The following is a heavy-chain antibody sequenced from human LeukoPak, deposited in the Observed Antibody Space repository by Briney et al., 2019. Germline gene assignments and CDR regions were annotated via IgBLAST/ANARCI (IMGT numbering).Heavy chain of an antibody. J-gene: IGHJ4*02. V-gene: IGHV1-18*01. Sequence: ASVKLSFKASGYTVTSYGISWVRHAPGQGLEWMGWISAYNGDINYAQNFQGRVTMTTDTSTSTAYMELRSLTSDDTAVYYCAKDYNYIIDYWGQGTLVTVSS. CDR1: GYTVTSYG. D-gene: IGHD5-24*01. CDR2: ISAYNGDI. CDR3: AKDYNYIIDY.